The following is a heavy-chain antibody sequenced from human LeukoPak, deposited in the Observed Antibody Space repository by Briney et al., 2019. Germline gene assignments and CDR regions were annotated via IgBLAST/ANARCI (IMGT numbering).Heavy chain of an antibody. CDR3: ARGSKMLGYNWFDP. V-gene: IGHV4-34*01. CDR2: INHSGST. D-gene: IGHD1-26*01. CDR1: GGSFSGYY. J-gene: IGHJ5*02. Sequence: PSETLSLTXAVYGGSFSGYYWNWIRQPPGKGLEWIGEINHSGSTNHIPSLKSRVTISVDTSKNQFSLKLSSVAAADTAVYYCARGSKMLGYNWFDPWGQGTLVTVSS.